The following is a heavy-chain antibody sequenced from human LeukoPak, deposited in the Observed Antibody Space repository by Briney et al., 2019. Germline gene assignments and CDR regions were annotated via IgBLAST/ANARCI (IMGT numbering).Heavy chain of an antibody. CDR1: GFTFSSYA. CDR2: ISYDGSNK. CDR3: ARGGYQPYYYMDV. D-gene: IGHD2-2*01. J-gene: IGHJ6*03. V-gene: IGHV3-30-3*01. Sequence: PGGSLRLSCAASGFTFSSYAMHWVRQAPGKGLEWVAVISYDGSNKYYADSVKGRFTISRDNSKNIVYLQMDSLRVDDTALYYCARGGYQPYYYMDVWGTGTTVTVSS.